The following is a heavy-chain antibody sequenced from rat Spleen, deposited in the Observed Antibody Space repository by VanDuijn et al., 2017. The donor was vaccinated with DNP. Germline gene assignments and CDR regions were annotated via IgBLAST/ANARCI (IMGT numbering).Heavy chain of an antibody. CDR2: ISYDGSST. CDR3: EAGRDKITVTLDA. J-gene: IGHJ2*01. Sequence: EVHLVESGGGLVQPGRSLKLSCAASGFTFSDYNMAWVRQAPKKGLEWVATISYDGSSTYYRDSVKGRFTISRDNARSPLYLQMDSLRSEDTATYYREAGRDKITVTLDAWGAGVMVEGSS. V-gene: IGHV5-7*01. D-gene: IGHD1-1*01. CDR1: GFTFSDYN.